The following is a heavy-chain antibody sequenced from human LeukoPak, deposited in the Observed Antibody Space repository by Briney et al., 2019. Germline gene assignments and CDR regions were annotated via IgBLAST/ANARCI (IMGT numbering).Heavy chain of an antibody. Sequence: GGSLRLSCAASGFTFSDYYMSWIRQAPGKGLEWVSYISSSNRYTNYADSVKGRFTISRDNAKNSLYLQMNSLRAEDTAVYYCARRGGIHLEYFDYWGQGTLVTVSS. CDR3: ARRGGIHLEYFDY. J-gene: IGHJ4*02. CDR2: ISSSNRYT. D-gene: IGHD3-3*01. CDR1: GFTFSDYY. V-gene: IGHV3-11*06.